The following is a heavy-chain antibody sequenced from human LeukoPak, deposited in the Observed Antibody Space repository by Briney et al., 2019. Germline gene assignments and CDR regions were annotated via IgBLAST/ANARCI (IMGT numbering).Heavy chain of an antibody. J-gene: IGHJ5*02. CDR1: RFTFSSYW. V-gene: IGHV3-7*01. CDR2: INQDGNET. CDR3: AKDAQRGFDYSNSLEH. D-gene: IGHD4-11*01. Sequence: PGGSLRLSCAASRFTFSSYWMTWVRQAPGKGLDWVANINQDGNETYYVDSVKGRFTISRDNAKNSLYLQMNSLTVEDTAVYYCAKDAQRGFDYSNSLEHWGQGTLVTVSS.